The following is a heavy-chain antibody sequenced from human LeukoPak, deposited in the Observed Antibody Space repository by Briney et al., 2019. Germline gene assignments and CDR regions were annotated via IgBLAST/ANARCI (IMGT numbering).Heavy chain of an antibody. V-gene: IGHV4-34*01. CDR1: GGSFSGYY. J-gene: IGHJ4*02. CDR3: ARGLYYYGSGTNFDY. D-gene: IGHD3-10*01. CDR2: INHSGSI. Sequence: SETLSLTCAVYGGSFSGYYWSWIRQPPGKGLEWIGEINHSGSINYNPSLKSRVTISVDTSKNQFSLKLSSVTAADTAVYYCARGLYYYGSGTNFDYWGQGTLVTVSS.